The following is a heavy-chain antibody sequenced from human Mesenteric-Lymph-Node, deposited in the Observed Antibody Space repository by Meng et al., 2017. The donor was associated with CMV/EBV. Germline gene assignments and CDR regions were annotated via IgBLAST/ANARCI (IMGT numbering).Heavy chain of an antibody. CDR2: INHSGST. CDR3: ARGSSYDILTGYFDY. Sequence: QVQLHQWGAGLLKPSEPLSVTCAVYGGSFSGYYWNWIRQSPEKGLEWIGEINHSGSTTYNPSFTSRIIISVGTSTNQISLNMSSVTAADTAVYYCARGSSYDILTGYFDYWGQGALVTVSS. CDR1: GGSFSGYY. D-gene: IGHD3-9*01. J-gene: IGHJ4*02. V-gene: IGHV4-34*01.